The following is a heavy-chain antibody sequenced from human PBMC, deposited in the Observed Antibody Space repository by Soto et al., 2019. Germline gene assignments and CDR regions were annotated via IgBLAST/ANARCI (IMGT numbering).Heavy chain of an antibody. J-gene: IGHJ6*02. Sequence: SETLSLTCTVSGGSISSDNYHWTWIRQSPGKGLEWIGYIYYSGSIFYNPSFKSRVAISVDTSKNQFSLQLSSVTAADTAVYFCAREDDGGDRDYYGLDVWGQGTTVTVSS. D-gene: IGHD2-21*02. CDR1: GGSISSDNYH. CDR2: IYYSGSI. V-gene: IGHV4-30-4*08. CDR3: AREDDGGDRDYYGLDV.